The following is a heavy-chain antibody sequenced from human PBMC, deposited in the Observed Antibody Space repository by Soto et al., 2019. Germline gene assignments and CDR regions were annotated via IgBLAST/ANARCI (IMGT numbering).Heavy chain of an antibody. Sequence: PGESLKISCKGSGYSFTSYWISWVRQMPGKGLEWMGRIDPSDSYTNYSPSFQGHVTISADKSISTAYLQWSSLKASDTAMYYCARHPLYYDFWSGYYKEGYFDYWGQGTLVTVSS. D-gene: IGHD3-3*01. CDR2: IDPSDSYT. CDR3: ARHPLYYDFWSGYYKEGYFDY. CDR1: GYSFTSYW. V-gene: IGHV5-10-1*01. J-gene: IGHJ4*02.